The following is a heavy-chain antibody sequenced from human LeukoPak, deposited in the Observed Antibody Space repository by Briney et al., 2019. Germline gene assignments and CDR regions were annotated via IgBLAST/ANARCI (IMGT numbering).Heavy chain of an antibody. D-gene: IGHD3-22*01. CDR2: ISSGGST. J-gene: IGHJ4*02. Sequence: SETLSLTCAVSDVSISSSNYDWGWIRQAPGRGLEWLGTISSGGSTYYSPSLKSRVTISVDTSKNQFFLKLTSVTASDTAVYYCARGRNYYDSSGYYYHYWGQGTLVTVSS. V-gene: IGHV4-39*01. CDR1: DVSISSSNYD. CDR3: ARGRNYYDSSGYYYHY.